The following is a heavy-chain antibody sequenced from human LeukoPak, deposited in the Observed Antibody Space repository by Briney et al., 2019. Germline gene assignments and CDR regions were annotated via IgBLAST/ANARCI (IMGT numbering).Heavy chain of an antibody. D-gene: IGHD4-17*01. CDR2: IRQDGGEK. CDR3: ARDRYGDFEGEFDY. Sequence: PGGSLRLSCAASGFTFSNYWMSWVRQAPGMGLEWVANIRQDGGEKNYVDSVKGRFTISRDNAKNSLYLQMNSLRAEDTAVYYCARDRYGDFEGEFDYWGQGTLVTVSS. CDR1: GFTFSNYW. V-gene: IGHV3-7*03. J-gene: IGHJ4*02.